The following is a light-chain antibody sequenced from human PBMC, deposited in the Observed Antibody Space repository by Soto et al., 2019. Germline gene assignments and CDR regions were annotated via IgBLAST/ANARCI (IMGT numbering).Light chain of an antibody. CDR2: EGS. V-gene: IGLV2-23*01. CDR3: CSYEGSGTPFV. J-gene: IGLJ1*01. Sequence: QSALTQPASVSGSPGQSITISCTGTTSDVGSYNLVSWYQQHPGKAPKLMIYEGSKRPSGVSNRFSGSKSGNTASLTISGLQAEDEGDYYCCSYEGSGTPFVFGTGTKLTVL. CDR1: TSDVGSYNL.